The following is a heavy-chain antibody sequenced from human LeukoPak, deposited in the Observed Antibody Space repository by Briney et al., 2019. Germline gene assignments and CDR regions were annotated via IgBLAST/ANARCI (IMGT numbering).Heavy chain of an antibody. V-gene: IGHV4-59*01. Sequence: SETLSLTCTVSGGAISSYYWSWIRQPPGKGLEWIGYIYYSGSTNYNPSLKSRVTISVDTSKTQFSLKLSSVTAADTAVYYCARDPGGSGYYPYYYYGMDVWGQGTTVTVSS. D-gene: IGHD3-22*01. CDR3: ARDPGGSGYYPYYYYGMDV. CDR1: GGAISSYY. J-gene: IGHJ6*02. CDR2: IYYSGST.